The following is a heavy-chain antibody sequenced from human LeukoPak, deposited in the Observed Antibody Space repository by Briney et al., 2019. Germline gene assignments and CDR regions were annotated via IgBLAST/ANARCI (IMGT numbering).Heavy chain of an antibody. CDR3: AQHLGYCGSGTCYFTY. J-gene: IGHJ4*02. D-gene: IGHD2-15*01. V-gene: IGHV3-23*01. CDR1: GFTFGSYA. CDR2: ISGNSEYT. Sequence: QSGGSLRLSCAASGFTFGSYAMSWVRQAPGKGLEWVSAISGNSEYTYYADSVKGRFTISRDNSKRTLLLQMNSLRAEDTAVYHCAQHLGYCGSGTCYFTYWGQGTLVTVSS.